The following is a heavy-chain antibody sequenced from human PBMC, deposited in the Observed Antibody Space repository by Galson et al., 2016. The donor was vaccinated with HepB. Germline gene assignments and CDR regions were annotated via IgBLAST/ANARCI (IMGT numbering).Heavy chain of an antibody. CDR1: GFTFSSYA. CDR2: ISGSGGYT. V-gene: IGHV3-23*01. J-gene: IGHJ5*02. CDR3: VKDTVVVVAATPWFDP. Sequence: SLRLSCAASGFTFSSYAMTWVRQAPGKGLEWVSAISGSGGYTYYADSVGGRFTISRDNSKSTLYLQMNSLRAEDTAIYYCVKDTVVVVAATPWFDPWGQGTLVTVSS. D-gene: IGHD2-15*01.